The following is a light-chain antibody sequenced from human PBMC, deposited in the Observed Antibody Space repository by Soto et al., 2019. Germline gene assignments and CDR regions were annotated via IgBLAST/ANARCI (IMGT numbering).Light chain of an antibody. Sequence: EIVLTQSPATLSLSPGERATPSCRASQSVSSYLAWYQQKPGQAPRLLIYGASSRATGIPDRFSGSGSGTDFTLTISSLEPEDFAVYYCQQYVTSPLTFGGGTKVDI. CDR3: QQYVTSPLT. CDR1: QSVSSY. CDR2: GAS. J-gene: IGKJ4*01. V-gene: IGKV3-20*01.